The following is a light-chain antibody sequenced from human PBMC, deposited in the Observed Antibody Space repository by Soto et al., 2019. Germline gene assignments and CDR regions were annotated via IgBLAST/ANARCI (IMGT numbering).Light chain of an antibody. V-gene: IGLV2-8*01. CDR3: NSYVDGDNRV. CDR2: EVS. CDR1: SSDVGGYDF. Sequence: QSVLTQPPSASGSPGQSVTISCTGTSSDVGGYDFVSWYQHHPGKAPKLMIYEVSKRPSGVPDRFSGSKSGNTASLTVSGLQAEDEADYYCNSYVDGDNRVFGGGTKLTVL. J-gene: IGLJ3*02.